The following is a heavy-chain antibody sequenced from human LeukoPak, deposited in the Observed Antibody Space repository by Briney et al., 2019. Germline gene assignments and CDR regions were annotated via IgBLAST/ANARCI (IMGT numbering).Heavy chain of an antibody. V-gene: IGHV3-21*01. D-gene: IGHD5-24*01. CDR1: GFTFSSYS. Sequence: GGSLRLSCAASGFTFSSYSMNWVRQAPGKGLEWVSSISSSSSYIYYADSVKGRFTISRDNAKNSLYLQMNSLRAEDTAVYHCAREGVEMATMLDYWGQGTLVTVSS. CDR2: ISSSSSYI. CDR3: AREGVEMATMLDY. J-gene: IGHJ4*02.